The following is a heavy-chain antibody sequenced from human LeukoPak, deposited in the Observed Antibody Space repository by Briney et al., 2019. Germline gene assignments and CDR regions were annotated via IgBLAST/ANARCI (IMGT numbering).Heavy chain of an antibody. CDR2: ISTTGGTT. D-gene: IGHD2-15*01. J-gene: IGHJ6*03. Sequence: GGSLRLSCAASGFTFSSYGMSWVRQAPGKGLEWVSAISTTGGTTYYAGSVKGRFTISRDNSRNTLYLQVNSLRAEDMAIYYCAKNGDRRAYCSGGTCYPYFYYYMDVWGKGTTVTFSS. V-gene: IGHV3-23*01. CDR3: AKNGDRRAYCSGGTCYPYFYYYMDV. CDR1: GFTFSSYG.